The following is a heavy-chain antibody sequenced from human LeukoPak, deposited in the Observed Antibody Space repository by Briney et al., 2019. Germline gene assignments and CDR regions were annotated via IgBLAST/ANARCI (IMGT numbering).Heavy chain of an antibody. CDR3: ARAYPAYNWNDRATYYFDY. CDR1: GYTFASYG. CDR2: ISAYNGNT. J-gene: IGHJ4*02. V-gene: IGHV1-18*01. D-gene: IGHD1-1*01. Sequence: ASVKVSCKASGYTFASYGISWVRQAPGQGLEWMGWISAYNGNTNYAQKLQGRVTMTTDTSTSTAYMELRSLRSDDTAVYYCARAYPAYNWNDRATYYFDYWGQGTLVTVSS.